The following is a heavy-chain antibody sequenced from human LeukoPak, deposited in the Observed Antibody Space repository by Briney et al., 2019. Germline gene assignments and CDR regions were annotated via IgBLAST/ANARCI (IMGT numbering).Heavy chain of an antibody. D-gene: IGHD1/OR15-1a*01. J-gene: IGHJ4*02. CDR1: GFIFRKNW. CDR3: VWDNFGQVV. V-gene: IGHV3-74*01. CDR2: INNDGSST. Sequence: GGSLRLSCVGSGFIFRKNWLHWVRQVPGKGLVWVSQINNDGSSTVYADSVKGRFTMSRDNAKNTVFLQMNSLRPDDTALYFCVWDNFGQVVWGQGTLVTVSS.